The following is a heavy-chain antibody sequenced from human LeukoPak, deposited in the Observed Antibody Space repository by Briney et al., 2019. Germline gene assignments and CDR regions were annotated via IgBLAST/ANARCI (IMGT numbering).Heavy chain of an antibody. V-gene: IGHV1-18*01. Sequence: GASVKVSCKASGYTFTSYAISWVRQAPGQGLRWMGWITPFNGNTNYAQRVQGRVTMTTDTSTSTAYMELRSLRSDDTAVYYCARDGCSTTNCYVQNWFDPWGQGTLVTVSS. D-gene: IGHD2-2*01. CDR3: ARDGCSTTNCYVQNWFDP. J-gene: IGHJ5*02. CDR1: GYTFTSYA. CDR2: ITPFNGNT.